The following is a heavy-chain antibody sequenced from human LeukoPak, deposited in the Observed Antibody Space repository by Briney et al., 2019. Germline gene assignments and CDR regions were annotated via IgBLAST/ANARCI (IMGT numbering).Heavy chain of an antibody. J-gene: IGHJ3*02. D-gene: IGHD4-17*01. V-gene: IGHV3-74*01. CDR1: GFTFSRLW. Sequence: GGSLRLSCTASGFTFSRLWMHWVRPAPGKRLMWVSRINGDGTTTAYADSVKGRFTISRDNAKNTLYLHMTSLRAEDTAVFYCAVLDTTETPSSAFDIWGQGTMVTVSS. CDR2: INGDGTTT. CDR3: AVLDTTETPSSAFDI.